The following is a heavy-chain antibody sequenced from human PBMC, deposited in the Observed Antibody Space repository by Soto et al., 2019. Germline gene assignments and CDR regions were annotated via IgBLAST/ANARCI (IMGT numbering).Heavy chain of an antibody. J-gene: IGHJ6*02. CDR3: ARDRNYYGSGSYGDVYYYGMDV. Sequence: QVHLVESGGGVVQPGRSLRLSCAASGFTFNRYAIHWVRQAPGKGLEWVAVISNDGSNEYYADSVKGRFTSSRGKSKNTLFLRMNSMRADDTAMYFCARDRNYYGSGSYGDVYYYGMDVWGQGTTVTVSS. V-gene: IGHV3-30-3*01. CDR2: ISNDGSNE. D-gene: IGHD3-10*01. CDR1: GFTFNRYA.